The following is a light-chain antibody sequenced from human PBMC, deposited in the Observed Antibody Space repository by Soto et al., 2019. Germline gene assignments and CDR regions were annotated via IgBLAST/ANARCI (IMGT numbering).Light chain of an antibody. CDR2: GAS. Sequence: EIVMTQSPATLSVSPGERATLSCRASQSVRSNLAWYQQKPGQAPRLLIHGASTRATGIPARFSGSGSGTEFTLTINSLQSEDFAVYYCQQYSNWPLFGQGTRVEFK. CDR1: QSVRSN. CDR3: QQYSNWPL. V-gene: IGKV3-15*01. J-gene: IGKJ1*01.